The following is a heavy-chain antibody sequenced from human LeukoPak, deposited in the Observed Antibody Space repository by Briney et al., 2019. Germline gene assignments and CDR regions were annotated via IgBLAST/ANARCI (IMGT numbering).Heavy chain of an antibody. Sequence: SLRLSCAASGFPFDDYAMHWVRQAPGKGLEWVSGISWNSGSIDYVESVKGRFTISRDNAKNSLFLQMNSLRPEDTALYCCAKGTGRYWTFFDYWGQGTLVTVSS. CDR2: ISWNSGSI. D-gene: IGHD1-26*01. J-gene: IGHJ4*02. CDR1: GFPFDDYA. V-gene: IGHV3-9*01. CDR3: AKGTGRYWTFFDY.